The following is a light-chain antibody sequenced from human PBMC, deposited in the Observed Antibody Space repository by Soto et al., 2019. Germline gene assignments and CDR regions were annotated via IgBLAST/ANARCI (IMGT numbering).Light chain of an antibody. CDR2: DNN. J-gene: IGLJ2*01. V-gene: IGLV6-57*04. Sequence: NFMLTQPHSVSEPPGKTVTISCTRSSGSIASDYVHWYQQRPGSAPTTLIYDNNLRPSGVPDRFSGSIDSSSNSASLTISGLKTEDEADYYCQSYDDPKIFGGGTKLTVL. CDR3: QSYDDPKI. CDR1: SGSIASDY.